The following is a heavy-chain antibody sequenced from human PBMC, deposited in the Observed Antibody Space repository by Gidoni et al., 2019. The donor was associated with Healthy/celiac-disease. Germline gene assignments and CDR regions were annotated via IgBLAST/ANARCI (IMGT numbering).Heavy chain of an antibody. J-gene: IGHJ3*02. CDR1: GFPFSSYD. CDR2: IGTAGDT. D-gene: IGHD2-8*01. Sequence: EVQLVESGGGLLQPGGSLRLSCAASGFPFSSYDMHWVRQATGKGLEWVSAIGTAGDTYYPGSVKGRFTISRENAKNSLYLQMNSLRAGDTAVYYCARGYCTNGVCYRHAFDIWGQGTMVTVSS. CDR3: ARGYCTNGVCYRHAFDI. V-gene: IGHV3-13*01.